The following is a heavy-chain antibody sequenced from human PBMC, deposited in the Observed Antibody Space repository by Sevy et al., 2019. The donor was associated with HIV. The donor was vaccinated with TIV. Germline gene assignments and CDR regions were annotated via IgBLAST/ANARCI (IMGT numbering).Heavy chain of an antibody. D-gene: IGHD1-26*01. V-gene: IGHV3-30*01. CDR2: ISYDGINK. J-gene: IGHJ4*02. CDR3: ARDLPHLLPWELSRGSDY. CDR1: GFSFSNYA. Sequence: RGCLRLSCAASGFSFSNYAMHWVRQSPGKGLERVAMISYDGINKDYADSVKGRFTLSRDNSKNTLFLQMNSLRAEDTALHYCARDLPHLLPWELSRGSDYWGQGTLVIVSS.